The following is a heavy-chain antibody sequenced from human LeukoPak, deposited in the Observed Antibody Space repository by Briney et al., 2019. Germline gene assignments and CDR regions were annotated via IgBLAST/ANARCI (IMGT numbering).Heavy chain of an antibody. CDR2: INTDGSSI. CDR1: GFTFSTYW. J-gene: IGHJ4*02. V-gene: IGHV3-74*01. D-gene: IGHD3-22*01. Sequence: GGSLRLSCAASGFTFSTYWMHWVRQAPGTGLVWVSRINTDGSSISYADSVKGRFTISRDNAKNTLYLQMNSLRAEDTAVYYCARDFTPSKYYDSSAYYDYWGQGTLVTVSS. CDR3: ARDFTPSKYYDSSAYYDY.